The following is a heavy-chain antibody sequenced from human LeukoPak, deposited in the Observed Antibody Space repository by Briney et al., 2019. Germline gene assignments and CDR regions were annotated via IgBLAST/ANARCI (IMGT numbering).Heavy chain of an antibody. Sequence: SETLSLTCTVSGRSISSSSYYWGWIRQPPGKGLEWIGSIYYSGSTYYNPSLKSRVTISVDTSKNQFSLKLSSVTAADTAVYYCARDWRGTAMVGTYVWGKGTTVTVSS. CDR2: IYYSGST. V-gene: IGHV4-39*07. CDR1: GRSISSSSYY. D-gene: IGHD5-18*01. CDR3: ARDWRGTAMVGTYV. J-gene: IGHJ6*04.